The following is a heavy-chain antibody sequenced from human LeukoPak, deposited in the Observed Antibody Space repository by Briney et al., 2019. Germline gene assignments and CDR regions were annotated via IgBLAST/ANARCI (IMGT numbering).Heavy chain of an antibody. CDR2: ISGSGGRT. J-gene: IGHJ4*02. CDR3: AKTALAVAGVVAVESEPVY. D-gene: IGHD6-19*01. CDR1: GFLFSSYT. V-gene: IGHV3-23*01. Sequence: GGSKSSCCAASGFLFSSYTMCWVRLAPGKGLEWISVISGSGGRTDYADSVKGRFTISRDNSKNTLYLQMNSLRAGDTAVYYCAKTALAVAGVVAVESEPVYWGQRTLVTVSS.